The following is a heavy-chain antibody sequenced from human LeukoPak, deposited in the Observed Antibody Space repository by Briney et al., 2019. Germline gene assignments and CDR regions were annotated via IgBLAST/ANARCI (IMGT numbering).Heavy chain of an antibody. Sequence: PGGSLRLSCAASGFAFSDYYMSWIRQAPGKGLEWVSAISGSGGSTYYADSVKGRFTISRDNSKNTLYLQMNSLRAEDTAVYYCAKDKRVSSGVLYYYYYYMDVWGKGTTVTVSS. D-gene: IGHD6-19*01. J-gene: IGHJ6*03. CDR1: GFAFSDYY. V-gene: IGHV3-23*01. CDR3: AKDKRVSSGVLYYYYYYMDV. CDR2: ISGSGGST.